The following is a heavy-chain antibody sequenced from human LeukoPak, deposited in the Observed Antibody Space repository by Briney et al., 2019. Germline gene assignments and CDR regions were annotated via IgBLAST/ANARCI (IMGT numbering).Heavy chain of an antibody. J-gene: IGHJ4*02. Sequence: GGSLRLSCAASGFIFSNYTMHWVRQAPGKGLEWVSAISISVSYLYYADSVKGRFTISRDNAKKSLYLLMNSLRAEDTAMYYCARRYCSSTNCYAFDYWGQGTLVTVSS. V-gene: IGHV3-21*01. CDR2: ISISVSYL. D-gene: IGHD2-2*01. CDR1: GFIFSNYT. CDR3: ARRYCSSTNCYAFDY.